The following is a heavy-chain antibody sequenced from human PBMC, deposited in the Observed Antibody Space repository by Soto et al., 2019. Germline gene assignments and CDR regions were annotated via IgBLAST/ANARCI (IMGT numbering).Heavy chain of an antibody. CDR3: ARVAYCSSTSCYGSFDY. CDR1: GGTFSSYA. V-gene: IGHV1-69*01. D-gene: IGHD2-2*01. J-gene: IGHJ4*02. Sequence: QVQLVQSGAEVKKPGSSVKVSCKASGGTFSSYAISWVRQAPGQGLEWMGGIIPIFGTANYEQKFQGRVTITADESTSTAYMELSSLRSEDTAVYYCARVAYCSSTSCYGSFDYWGQGTLVTVSS. CDR2: IIPIFGTA.